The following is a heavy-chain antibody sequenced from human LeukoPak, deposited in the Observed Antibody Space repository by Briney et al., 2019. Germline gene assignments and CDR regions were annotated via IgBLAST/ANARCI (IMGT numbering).Heavy chain of an antibody. CDR3: ARYTAQYYFDY. CDR1: GFTFSSYA. D-gene: IGHD2-21*02. J-gene: IGHJ4*02. V-gene: IGHV3-30-3*01. CDR2: ISYDGSNK. Sequence: RSLRLSCAASGFTFSSYAMHWVRQAPGKGLEWVAVISYDGSNKYYADSVKGRFTISRDNSKNTLYLQMNSLRAEDTAVYYCARYTAQYYFDYWGQGTLVTVSS.